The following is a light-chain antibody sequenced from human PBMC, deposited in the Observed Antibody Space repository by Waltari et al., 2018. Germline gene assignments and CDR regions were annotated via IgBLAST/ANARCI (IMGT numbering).Light chain of an antibody. CDR2: WAS. Sequence: DIVLTQSPDSLAVSLGERVTINCKSSQSLFYSSNNKNYLAWFQQKVGQPPKVLIYWASTRESGVPDRFSGSGSGTDFTLTISSLQAEDVAVYYCQQYYNSRRAFGQGTKVEIK. V-gene: IGKV4-1*01. CDR3: QQYYNSRRA. CDR1: QSLFYSSNNKNY. J-gene: IGKJ1*01.